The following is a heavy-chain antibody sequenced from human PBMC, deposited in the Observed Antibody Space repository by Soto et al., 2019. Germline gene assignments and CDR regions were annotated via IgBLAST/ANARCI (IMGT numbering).Heavy chain of an antibody. CDR3: ARALGPNYSLVDY. Sequence: LGESLKISCKGSGYTFTSYWIGWVRQMPGKGLEWMGIIFPGDSDTRYSPSFQGQVTISADKSISTAYLQWSSLKASDTATYYCARALGPNYSLVDYWGQGTLVTVSS. D-gene: IGHD4-4*01. V-gene: IGHV5-51*01. J-gene: IGHJ4*02. CDR1: GYTFTSYW. CDR2: IFPGDSDT.